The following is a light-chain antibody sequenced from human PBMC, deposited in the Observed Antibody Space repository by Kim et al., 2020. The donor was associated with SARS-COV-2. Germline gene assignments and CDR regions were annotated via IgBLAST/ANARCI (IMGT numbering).Light chain of an antibody. Sequence: VTPGQTASITCSGAKLGDKYAYWYQQKPGQSPVLVIYQHTKRPSGISQRFSGSSSGNTATLTISPAQTVDEADYYCQAWDSSTAVFGGGTQLTVL. J-gene: IGLJ3*02. CDR3: QAWDSSTAV. CDR2: QHT. CDR1: KLGDKY. V-gene: IGLV3-1*01.